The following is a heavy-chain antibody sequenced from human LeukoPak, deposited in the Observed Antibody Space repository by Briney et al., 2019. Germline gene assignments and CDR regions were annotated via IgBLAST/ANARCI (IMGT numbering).Heavy chain of an antibody. CDR3: ARGSVVVPAAFRFDP. D-gene: IGHD2-2*01. J-gene: IGHJ5*02. CDR2: ISAYNGNT. Sequence: GASVKVSCKASGYTFTSYGISWVRQAPGQGLEWMGWISAYNGNTNYAQKLQGRVTMTTDTSTSTAHMELRSLRSDDTAVYYCARGSVVVPAAFRFDPWGQGTLVTVSS. V-gene: IGHV1-18*01. CDR1: GYTFTSYG.